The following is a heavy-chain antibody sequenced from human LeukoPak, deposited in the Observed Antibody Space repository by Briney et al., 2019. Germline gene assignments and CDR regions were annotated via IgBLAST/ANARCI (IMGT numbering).Heavy chain of an antibody. CDR1: GFTFSSYA. V-gene: IGHV3-23*01. Sequence: GGSLRLSCAASGFTFSSYAMSWVRQAPGKGLEWVSAISGGGGSTYYADSVKGRFTISRDNSKNTLYLQMNSLRAEDTAVYYCANSLTTVTSRGGYWGQGTLVTVSS. CDR2: ISGGGGST. D-gene: IGHD4-17*01. J-gene: IGHJ4*02. CDR3: ANSLTTVTSRGGY.